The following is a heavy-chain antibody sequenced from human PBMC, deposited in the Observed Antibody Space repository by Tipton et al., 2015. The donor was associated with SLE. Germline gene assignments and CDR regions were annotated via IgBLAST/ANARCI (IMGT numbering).Heavy chain of an antibody. CDR2: INHSGST. Sequence: TLSLTCAVYGGSFSGYYWTWIRQPPGKGLEWIGEINHSGSTNYNPSLKSRVIISVDTSKKEFSLNLTSVTAADTAVYYCARGWAVAGPLAFDYWGQGILVTVSS. J-gene: IGHJ4*02. D-gene: IGHD6-19*01. CDR1: GGSFSGYY. V-gene: IGHV4-34*01. CDR3: ARGWAVAGPLAFDY.